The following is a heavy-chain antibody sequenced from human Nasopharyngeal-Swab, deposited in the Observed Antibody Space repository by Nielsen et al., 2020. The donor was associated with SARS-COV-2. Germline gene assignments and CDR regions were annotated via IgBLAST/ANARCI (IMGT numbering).Heavy chain of an antibody. D-gene: IGHD5-18*01. J-gene: IGHJ4*02. V-gene: IGHV4-59*01. Sequence: ESLKISCPVSGGSISSYYWSWIRQPPGKGLEWIGYIYYSGSTNYNPSLKSRVTISVDTSKNQFSLKLSSVTAADTAVYYCARGYGRGYFDYWGQGTLVTVSS. CDR1: GGSISSYY. CDR2: IYYSGST. CDR3: ARGYGRGYFDY.